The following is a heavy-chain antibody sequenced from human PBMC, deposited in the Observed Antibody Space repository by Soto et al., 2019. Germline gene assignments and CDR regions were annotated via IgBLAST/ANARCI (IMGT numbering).Heavy chain of an antibody. D-gene: IGHD1-26*01. Sequence: ASVKVSCKASGYTFSTYGINWVRQAPGQGLEWMGWITGYNSHTKYAEKFQGRVTMTTDTSTSTVYMELRSLRSDDTAVYYCARDMHAGFTHYFDPWGQGTLVTVSS. V-gene: IGHV1-18*01. CDR2: ITGYNSHT. CDR1: GYTFSTYG. CDR3: ARDMHAGFTHYFDP. J-gene: IGHJ5*02.